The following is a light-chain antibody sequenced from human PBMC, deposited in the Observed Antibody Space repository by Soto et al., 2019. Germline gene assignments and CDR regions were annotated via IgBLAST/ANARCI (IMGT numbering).Light chain of an antibody. J-gene: IGKJ1*01. Sequence: EIVMTQSPATLSVSPGESATLXXRASQSVSSNLAWYQQKPGQAPRIXIYGASTRATGIPARFSGSGSGTEFTLTISSLQSEDFAVYYCHQYNKWPRTFGQGTKVDIK. CDR3: HQYNKWPRT. V-gene: IGKV3-15*01. CDR2: GAS. CDR1: QSVSSN.